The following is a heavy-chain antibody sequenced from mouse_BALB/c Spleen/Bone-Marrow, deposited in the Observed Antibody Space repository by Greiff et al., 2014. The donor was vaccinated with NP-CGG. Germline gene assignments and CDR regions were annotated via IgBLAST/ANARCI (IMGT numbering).Heavy chain of an antibody. Sequence: EVKLVESGGGLVKPGGSLKLSCAASGFTFSDYYMYWVRQTPEKRLEWVATISGGGGYTYYPDSVWGRFTIPRDNTKNNLYLQMSSLKSEDTAMHYCARSGERYGAMDYWGQGTSVTVFS. J-gene: IGHJ4*01. CDR1: GFTFSDYY. D-gene: IGHD2-10*02. V-gene: IGHV5-4*02. CDR2: ISGGGGYT. CDR3: ARSGERYGAMDY.